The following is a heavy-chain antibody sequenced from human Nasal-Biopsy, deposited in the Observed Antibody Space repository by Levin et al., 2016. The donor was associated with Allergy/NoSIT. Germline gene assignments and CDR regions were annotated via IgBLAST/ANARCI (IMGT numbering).Heavy chain of an antibody. CDR3: ARTGETSLPYCSFTNCYVNWFDP. CDR2: VYYSGST. Sequence: SETLSLTCTVSGGFISTYYWSWIRQTPGKGLEWIGYVYYSGSTYYNPSLESRVTLSVDTSRNQFSLKLDSVTAADTAVYYCARTGETSLPYCSFTNCYVNWFDPWGQGTLVTVSS. D-gene: IGHD2-2*01. J-gene: IGHJ5*02. CDR1: GGFISTYY. V-gene: IGHV4-59*06.